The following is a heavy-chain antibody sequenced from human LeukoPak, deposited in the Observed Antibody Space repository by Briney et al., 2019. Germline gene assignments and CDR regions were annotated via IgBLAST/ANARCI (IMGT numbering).Heavy chain of an antibody. CDR3: ARGSTLIRCFYY. Sequence: SSQTLSLTCTVSGGSISSGDYYWTWIRQHPEKSLEWIGYIFYSGSAYYNPSLKSRVTISVDTSKNQFSLKLSSVTAADTAVYYCARGSTLIRCFYYWGQGTLVTVSS. D-gene: IGHD3-10*01. J-gene: IGHJ4*02. V-gene: IGHV4-31*03. CDR1: GGSISSGDYY. CDR2: IFYSGSA.